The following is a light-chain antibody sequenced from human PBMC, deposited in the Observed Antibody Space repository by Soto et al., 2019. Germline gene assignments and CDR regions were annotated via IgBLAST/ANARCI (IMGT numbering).Light chain of an antibody. CDR1: SSDVGGYNY. Sequence: QSALTQPASVSGSPGQSITISCTGTSSDVGGYNYVSWYQQHPGEAPKLMIYDVTNRPSGVSNRFSGSKSGNTASLTISGRRAEDEFDYYCSSYTGSSTHVVFGGGTTLTV. CDR3: SSYTGSSTHVV. V-gene: IGLV2-14*01. J-gene: IGLJ2*01. CDR2: DVT.